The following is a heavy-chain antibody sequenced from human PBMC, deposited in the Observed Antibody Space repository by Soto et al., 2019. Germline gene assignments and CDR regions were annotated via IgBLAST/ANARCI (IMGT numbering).Heavy chain of an antibody. D-gene: IGHD3-16*01. Sequence: PWGSLRLSCAASGFTFRSYAISLVRQATGKGLEWVSAISGSGGSTYYADSVKGRFTISRDNSKKTLYLQMNSLSAEDTAVYYCAKRFPSRYYYYRMDVWGQGTTVTLSS. CDR2: ISGSGGST. CDR3: AKRFPSRYYYYRMDV. J-gene: IGHJ6*02. V-gene: IGHV3-23*01. CDR1: GFTFRSYA.